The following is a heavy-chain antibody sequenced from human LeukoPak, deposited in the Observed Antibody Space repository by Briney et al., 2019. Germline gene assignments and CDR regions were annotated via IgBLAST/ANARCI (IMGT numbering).Heavy chain of an antibody. J-gene: IGHJ5*01. CDR1: GFTFISYE. CDR2: ISSSGSTR. Sequence: GGSLTLSPAASGFTFISYEMNWVRQAPEKGLEWVSYISSSGSTRFYPDSVKGRFTIPRDNDKNSLYLQMNNLRAEDTAVYYCERDTRKPGYSSSWFDYWGQGTLVTVSS. D-gene: IGHD6-19*01. CDR3: ERDTRKPGYSSSWFDY. V-gene: IGHV3-48*03.